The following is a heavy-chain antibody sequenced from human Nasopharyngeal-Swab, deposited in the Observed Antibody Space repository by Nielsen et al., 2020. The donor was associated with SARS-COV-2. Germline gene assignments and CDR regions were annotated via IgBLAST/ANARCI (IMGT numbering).Heavy chain of an antibody. CDR3: ATAANYDILTGYYSYYYYMDV. J-gene: IGHJ6*03. V-gene: IGHV4-59*01. Sequence: WIRQPPGKGLEWIGYIYYSGSTNYNPSLKSRVTISVDTSKNQFSLKLSSVTAADTAVYYCATAANYDILTGYYSYYYYMDVGGKGTTVPSP. CDR2: IYYSGST. D-gene: IGHD3-9*01.